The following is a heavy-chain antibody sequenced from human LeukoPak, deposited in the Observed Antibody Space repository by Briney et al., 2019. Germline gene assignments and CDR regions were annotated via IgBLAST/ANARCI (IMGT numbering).Heavy chain of an antibody. Sequence: SETLSLTCTVSGGSISSYYWSWIRQPPGKGLEWIGYIYYSGSTNYSPSLKSRVTISVDTSKNQFSLKLSSVTAADTAVYYCARESDIAAASNWFDPWGQGTLVTVSS. CDR1: GGSISSYY. D-gene: IGHD6-13*01. CDR3: ARESDIAAASNWFDP. J-gene: IGHJ5*02. V-gene: IGHV4-59*01. CDR2: IYYSGST.